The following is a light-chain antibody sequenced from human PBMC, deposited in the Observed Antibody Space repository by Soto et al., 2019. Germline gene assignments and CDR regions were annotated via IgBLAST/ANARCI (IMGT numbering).Light chain of an antibody. CDR3: SAWDDSLSGVF. Sequence: QSVLTQPPSASGTPGQRVTISCSGSSSNIGNHFVYWYQQLPGTAPKLLIYRDSQRPSGGPDRFSGSKSGTSASLAISGLRAVDEADYYCSAWDDSLSGVFFGGGTKLTVL. V-gene: IGLV1-47*01. J-gene: IGLJ2*01. CDR1: SSNIGNHF. CDR2: RDS.